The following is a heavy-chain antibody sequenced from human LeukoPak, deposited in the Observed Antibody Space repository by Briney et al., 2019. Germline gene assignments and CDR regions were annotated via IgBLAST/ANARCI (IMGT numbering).Heavy chain of an antibody. Sequence: GGSLRLSCAASGFTFSSYSMNWVRQAPGKGLEWVSSISSSSSYIYYADSVKGRFTISRHNSKNTLYLQMNSLRAEDTAVYYCARDSILDGMDVWGQGTTVTVSS. V-gene: IGHV3-21*04. CDR1: GFTFSSYS. CDR3: ARDSILDGMDV. J-gene: IGHJ6*02. CDR2: ISSSSSYI. D-gene: IGHD1-1*01.